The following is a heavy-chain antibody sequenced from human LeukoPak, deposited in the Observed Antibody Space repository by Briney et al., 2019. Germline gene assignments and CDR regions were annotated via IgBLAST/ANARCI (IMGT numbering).Heavy chain of an antibody. CDR3: ARDPPYCSGGSCYLFDY. CDR1: GFTFSSYA. V-gene: IGHV3-7*01. D-gene: IGHD2-15*01. Sequence: HPGGSLRLSCAASGFTFSSYAMSWVRQAPGKGLEWVANIKQDGSEKYYVDSVKGRFTISRDNAKNSLYLQMNSLRAEDTAVYYCARDPPYCSGGSCYLFDYWGQGTLVTVSS. CDR2: IKQDGSEK. J-gene: IGHJ4*02.